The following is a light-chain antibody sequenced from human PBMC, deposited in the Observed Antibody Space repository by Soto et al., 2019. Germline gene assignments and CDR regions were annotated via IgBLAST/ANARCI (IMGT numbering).Light chain of an antibody. J-gene: IGKJ2*01. CDR3: KQYRSIFYT. CDR2: DAS. Sequence: DIQMTQSPSTLSASVGDRVTITCRASQSISSHLAWYQQKPGKAPEVLIYDASTLESGVSSRFSGSGSGTKFTLTISNLQPDDFATYFCKQYRSIFYTFGQGTNVEIK. V-gene: IGKV1-5*01. CDR1: QSISSH.